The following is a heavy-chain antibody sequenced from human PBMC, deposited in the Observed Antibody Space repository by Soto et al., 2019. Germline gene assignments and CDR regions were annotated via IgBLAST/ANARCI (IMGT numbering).Heavy chain of an antibody. V-gene: IGHV1-69*18. J-gene: IGHJ4*02. CDR3: AKDGSWDGGGGES. CDR1: GVTFSSYA. Sequence: QVQLVQSGAELKKPGSSVKVSCSASGVTFSSYAFTWVRQAPGQGLEWMGNIIPVFRTSNYAQGFQGRLTISADESTNTIYMELSSLRSEDTAVYFCAKDGSWDGGGGESWGQGTLVIVFS. CDR2: IIPVFRTS. D-gene: IGHD3-16*01.